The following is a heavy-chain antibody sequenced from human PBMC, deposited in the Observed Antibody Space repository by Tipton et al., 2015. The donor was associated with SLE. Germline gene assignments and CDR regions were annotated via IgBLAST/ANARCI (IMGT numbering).Heavy chain of an antibody. CDR1: GYTLSRYA. Sequence: QVQLVQSGAEVKKPGASVKVSCKASGYTLSRYAMNWVRQAPGQGLEWMGWINTSTGKPTYARGFTGRFVFSLDTPANTAHLQINSLEADDTAMYYCARVRVDTAMGVFDFWGQGTLVTVSS. D-gene: IGHD5-18*01. J-gene: IGHJ4*02. V-gene: IGHV7-4-1*02. CDR2: INTSTGKP. CDR3: ARVRVDTAMGVFDF.